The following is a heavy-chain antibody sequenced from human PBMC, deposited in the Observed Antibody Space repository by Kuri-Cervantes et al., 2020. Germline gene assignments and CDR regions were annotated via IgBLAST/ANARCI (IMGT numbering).Heavy chain of an antibody. D-gene: IGHD2-2*01. Sequence: GESLKISCAASGFTFSSYGMHWVRQAPGKGLEWVAVISYDGSNKYYAESVKGRFTISRDNSKNTLYLQMNSLRAEDTAVYYCAMGVLSAALNWFNPWGQGTLVTVSS. V-gene: IGHV3-30*03. J-gene: IGHJ5*02. CDR2: ISYDGSNK. CDR3: AMGVLSAALNWFNP. CDR1: GFTFSSYG.